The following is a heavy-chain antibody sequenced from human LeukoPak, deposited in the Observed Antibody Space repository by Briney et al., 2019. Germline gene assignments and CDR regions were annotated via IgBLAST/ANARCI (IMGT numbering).Heavy chain of an antibody. Sequence: GGSLRLSCAASGFIFSSNAMSWVRQAPGKGLEGVAFIRYDGSNKYYADSVKGRFTISRDNSKNTLYLQMNSLRADDTAVYYCATDLSRSIAVAEARDYWGQGTLVTVSS. J-gene: IGHJ4*02. CDR2: IRYDGSNK. CDR1: GFIFSSNA. CDR3: ATDLSRSIAVAEARDY. D-gene: IGHD6-19*01. V-gene: IGHV3-30*02.